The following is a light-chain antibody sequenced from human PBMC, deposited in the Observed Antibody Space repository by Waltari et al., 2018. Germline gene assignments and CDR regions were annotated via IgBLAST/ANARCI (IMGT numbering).Light chain of an antibody. CDR2: EVS. Sequence: QSALTQPPSASGSPGQSVTISCTGTGSGGSVSWYQQLPGKAPKLLISEVSKRPSGVPDRFSGSKSGNTASLTVSGLQAEDECYYYCSSDAVSNNFYDFGSGTKVTVL. V-gene: IGLV2-8*01. J-gene: IGLJ1*01. CDR3: SSDAVSNNFYD. CDR1: GSGGS.